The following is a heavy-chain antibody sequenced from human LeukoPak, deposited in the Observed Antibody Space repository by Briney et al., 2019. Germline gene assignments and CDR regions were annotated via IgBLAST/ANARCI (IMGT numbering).Heavy chain of an antibody. CDR2: INTSGGST. CDR1: GYTFTNYY. J-gene: IGHJ4*02. Sequence: ASVKVSCKASGYTFTNYYMHWVRQAPGQGLEWMGIINTSGGSTNYAQKFQGRVTMTRDTSTTTVYMELSSLGSEDTAVYYCATGFYFDTSGLFMHWGQGTLVTGSS. CDR3: ATGFYFDTSGLFMH. D-gene: IGHD3-22*01. V-gene: IGHV1-46*01.